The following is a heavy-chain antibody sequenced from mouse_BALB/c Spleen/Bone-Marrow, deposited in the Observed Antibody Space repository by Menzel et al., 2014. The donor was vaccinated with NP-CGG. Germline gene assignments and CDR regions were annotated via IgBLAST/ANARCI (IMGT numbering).Heavy chain of an antibody. D-gene: IGHD1-2*01. V-gene: IGHV1S81*02. CDR1: GYTFTRYW. CDR2: INPSNGRT. J-gene: IGHJ2*01. Sequence: VQLQQSGAELVKPGASVKLSCKASGYTFTRYWMEWVKQRPGQGLEWIGEINPSNGRTNYNEKFKSKATLTVDKSSSTAYMQLSSLTSEDSAVYYCAREAYYGPGYWGQGTTLTVSS. CDR3: AREAYYGPGY.